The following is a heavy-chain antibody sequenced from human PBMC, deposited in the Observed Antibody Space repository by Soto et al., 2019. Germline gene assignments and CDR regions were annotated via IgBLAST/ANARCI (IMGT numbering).Heavy chain of an antibody. CDR2: IKEDGSDK. CDR3: ATLHFWSSHE. CDR1: GFTFSHSW. J-gene: IGHJ4*02. Sequence: PGGSLRLSCAASGFTFSHSWMTWVRQAPGKGLEWVANIKEDGSDKYYVDSVKGRFTISRDNADSSLFLQMTSLRAEDTAVYYCATLHFWSSHEWGQGTRVTVSS. D-gene: IGHD3-3*01. V-gene: IGHV3-7*01.